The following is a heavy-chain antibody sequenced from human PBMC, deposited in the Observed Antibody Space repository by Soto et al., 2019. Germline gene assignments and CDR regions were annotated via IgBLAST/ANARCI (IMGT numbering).Heavy chain of an antibody. J-gene: IGHJ3*02. CDR1: GFTFSSYS. CDR3: ARPQTLYSNEDAFDI. D-gene: IGHD4-4*01. V-gene: IGHV3-21*01. Sequence: GGSLRLSCAASGFTFSSYSMNWVRQAPGKGLEWVSSISSSSSYIYYADSVKGRFTISRDNAKNSLYLQMNSLRAEDTAVYYCARPQTLYSNEDAFDIWGQGTMVTVS. CDR2: ISSSSSYI.